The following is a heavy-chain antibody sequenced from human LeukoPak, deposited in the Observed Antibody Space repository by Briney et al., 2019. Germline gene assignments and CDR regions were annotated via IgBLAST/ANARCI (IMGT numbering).Heavy chain of an antibody. Sequence: SVQVSCKASGYTFTTYYMHWVRQAPGQGLEWMGIINPSGGSTSYAQKFQGRVTMTRDTSTSTVYMELSSLRSEDTAVYYCARDPWGRGYCSTTSCQNLGGNDAFDIWGQGTMVTVSS. CDR2: INPSGGST. CDR1: GYTFTTYY. CDR3: ARDPWGRGYCSTTSCQNLGGNDAFDI. V-gene: IGHV1-46*01. J-gene: IGHJ3*02. D-gene: IGHD2-2*01.